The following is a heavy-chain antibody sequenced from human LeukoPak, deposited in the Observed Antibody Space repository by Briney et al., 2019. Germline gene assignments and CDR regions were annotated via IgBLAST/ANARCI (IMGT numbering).Heavy chain of an antibody. D-gene: IGHD3-22*01. V-gene: IGHV3-73*01. CDR3: TINYYDSSGYYYLEH. Sequence: PGGSLRLSCAASGFTFSGSAMHWVRQASGKGLEWVGRIRSKANSYATAYAASVKGRFTISRDDSKNTAYLQMNSLKTEDTAVYYCTINYYDSSGYYYLEHWGQGTLVTVSS. J-gene: IGHJ4*02. CDR1: GFTFSGSA. CDR2: IRSKANSYAT.